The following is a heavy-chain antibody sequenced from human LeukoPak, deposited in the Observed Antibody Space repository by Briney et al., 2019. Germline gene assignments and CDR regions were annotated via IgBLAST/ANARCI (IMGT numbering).Heavy chain of an antibody. Sequence: SETLSLTCTVSGGSISSYYWSWIRQPPGKGLEWIGYIYYSGSTNYNPSLKSRVTISVDTSKNQFSLKLSSVTAADTAGYYCAIEPATSGFDYWGQGTLVTVSS. CDR1: GGSISSYY. J-gene: IGHJ4*02. CDR3: AIEPATSGFDY. D-gene: IGHD3-10*01. V-gene: IGHV4-59*01. CDR2: IYYSGST.